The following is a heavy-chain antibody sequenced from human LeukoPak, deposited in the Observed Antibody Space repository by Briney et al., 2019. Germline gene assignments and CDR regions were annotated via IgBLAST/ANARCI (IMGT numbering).Heavy chain of an antibody. CDR1: GGSISSGGYY. D-gene: IGHD6-13*01. CDR2: IYYSGST. CDR3: ARGPYSSSWYLDYYYYYGMDV. J-gene: IGHJ6*02. Sequence: PSETLSLTCTVSGGSISSGGYYWSWIRQHPGKGLEWIGYIYYSGSTYYNPPLKSRVTISVDTSKNQFSLKLSSVTAADTAVYYCARGPYSSSWYLDYYYYYGMDVWGQGTTVTVSS. V-gene: IGHV4-31*03.